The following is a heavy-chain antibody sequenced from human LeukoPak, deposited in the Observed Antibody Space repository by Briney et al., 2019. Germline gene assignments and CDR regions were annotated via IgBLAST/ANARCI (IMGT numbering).Heavy chain of an antibody. Sequence: GRSLRLSCAAPGFTFSSYGMHWVRQAPGKGLGWVAVIWYDGSNKYYADSVKGRFTISRDNSKNTLYLQMDSLRADDTAVYYCARAGRYCSGGSCYFGRYAFDLWSQGTMVTVSS. D-gene: IGHD2-15*01. CDR3: ARAGRYCSGGSCYFGRYAFDL. CDR1: GFTFSSYG. J-gene: IGHJ3*01. CDR2: IWYDGSNK. V-gene: IGHV3-33*01.